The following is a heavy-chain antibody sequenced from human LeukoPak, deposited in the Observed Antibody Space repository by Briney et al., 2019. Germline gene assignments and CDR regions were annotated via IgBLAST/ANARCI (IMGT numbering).Heavy chain of an antibody. CDR3: ARVAVRGRYYYYGMDV. CDR1: GGSFSGYY. Sequence: PSETLSLTCAVYGGSFSGYYWSWIRQPPGKGLEWIGEINHSGSTNYNPSLKSQVTISVDTSKNQFSLKLSSVTAADTAVYYCARVAVRGRYYYYGMDVWGQGTTVTVSS. CDR2: INHSGST. V-gene: IGHV4-34*01. J-gene: IGHJ6*02. D-gene: IGHD6-6*01.